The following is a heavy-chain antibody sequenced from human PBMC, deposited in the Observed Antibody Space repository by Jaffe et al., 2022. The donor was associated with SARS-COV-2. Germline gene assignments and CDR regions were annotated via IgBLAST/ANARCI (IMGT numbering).Heavy chain of an antibody. Sequence: EVQLVESGGGLVQPGGSLRLSCAASGFTFSSYEMNWVRQAPGKGLEWVSYISSSGSTIYYADSVKGRFTISRDNAKNSLYLQMNSLRAEDTAVYYCARKEGSSWYHYYGMDVWGQGTTVTVSS. CDR2: ISSSGSTI. V-gene: IGHV3-48*03. D-gene: IGHD6-13*01. J-gene: IGHJ6*02. CDR1: GFTFSSYE. CDR3: ARKEGSSWYHYYGMDV.